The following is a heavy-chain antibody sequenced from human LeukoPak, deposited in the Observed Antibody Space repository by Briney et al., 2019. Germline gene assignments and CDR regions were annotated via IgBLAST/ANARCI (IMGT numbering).Heavy chain of an antibody. Sequence: SETLSLTCTVSGGSITSYYWSWIRQPPGNGLEWIGYIYYSGSTTSNPSLESRLTISIDTSKNQCSLKLSSVTAADTAVYYCARGGGKTPPIDYWGQGTLVTVSS. CDR1: GGSITSYY. CDR2: IYYSGST. CDR3: ARGGGKTPPIDY. J-gene: IGHJ4*02. V-gene: IGHV4-59*01. D-gene: IGHD4-23*01.